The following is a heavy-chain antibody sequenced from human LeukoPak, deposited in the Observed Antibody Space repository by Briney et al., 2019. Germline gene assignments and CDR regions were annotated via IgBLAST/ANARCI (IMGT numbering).Heavy chain of an antibody. CDR3: ATSTYYDYVWGSWGYFDY. CDR2: IYYSGST. V-gene: IGHV4-39*01. J-gene: IGHJ4*02. Sequence: SETLSLTCTVSGGSISSSSYYWGWIRQPPGKGLEWIGSIYYSGSTYYNPSLKSRVTISVDTSKNQFSLKLSSVTAADTAVYYCATSTYYDYVWGSWGYFDYWGQGILVTVSS. D-gene: IGHD3-16*01. CDR1: GGSISSSSYY.